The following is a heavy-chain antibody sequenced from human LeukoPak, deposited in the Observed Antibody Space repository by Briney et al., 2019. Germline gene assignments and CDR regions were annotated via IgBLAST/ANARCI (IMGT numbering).Heavy chain of an antibody. J-gene: IGHJ4*02. CDR1: GFTFSSYA. D-gene: IGHD1-1*01. V-gene: IGHV3-23*01. Sequence: GGSLRLSCAASGFTFSSYAMSWVRQAPGKGLEYVSVISGSGGSTHYRDSVKGRFTISRDNSKNTLYLQMNSLRVEDTAVYYCAKDGTTTITFDYWGQGTLVTVSS. CDR2: ISGSGGST. CDR3: AKDGTTTITFDY.